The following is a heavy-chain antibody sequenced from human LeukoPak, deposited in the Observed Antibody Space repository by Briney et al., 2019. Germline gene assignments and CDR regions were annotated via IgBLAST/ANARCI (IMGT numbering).Heavy chain of an antibody. CDR1: GLTFTDYY. CDR3: AKDGRFLEWLPHAFDI. D-gene: IGHD3-3*01. Sequence: GGSLRLSCAASGLTFTDYYMSWIRQGPWKGREWGSYISSSGSTIYYADSVKGRFTIYRDNSKNTLYLQMNSLRAEDTAVYYCAKDGRFLEWLPHAFDIWGQGTMVTVSS. J-gene: IGHJ3*02. V-gene: IGHV3-11*04. CDR2: ISSSGSTI.